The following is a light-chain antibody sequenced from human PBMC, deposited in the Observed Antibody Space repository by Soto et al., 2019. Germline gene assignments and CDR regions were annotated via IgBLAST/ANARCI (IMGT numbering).Light chain of an antibody. V-gene: IGKV1-6*01. Sequence: AIQMTQSPSSLSASVGDRVTITCRASQDIRTELGWYQQKPGNAPKLLIYATSILQSGVPSRFSCIGSGTDFTLTISSLQPEDFATYYCLQDYSYPRTFGQGTKVEIK. CDR3: LQDYSYPRT. CDR2: ATS. J-gene: IGKJ1*01. CDR1: QDIRTE.